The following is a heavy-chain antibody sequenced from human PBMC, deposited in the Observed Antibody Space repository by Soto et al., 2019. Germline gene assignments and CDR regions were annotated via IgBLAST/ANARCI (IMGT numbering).Heavy chain of an antibody. CDR1: GGSISSSGYS. Sequence: QVQLQESGPGLVKPSQTLSLTCTVSGGSISSSGYSWSWIRQHPGKGLAWIGYIYYSGNTHYNTSLRSRVIMSLSTAKNQVSRKLNSVSAADTAVYYCARVRCGSTSCVRLDFWGQGTLVTVSS. V-gene: IGHV4-31*03. CDR3: ARVRCGSTSCVRLDF. J-gene: IGHJ4*02. CDR2: IYYSGNT. D-gene: IGHD2-2*01.